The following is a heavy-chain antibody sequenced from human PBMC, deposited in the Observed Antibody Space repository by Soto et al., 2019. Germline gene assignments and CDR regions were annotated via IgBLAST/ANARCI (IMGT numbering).Heavy chain of an antibody. CDR3: AKDGPFPFDSSGETIQH. V-gene: IGHV3-30*18. J-gene: IGHJ1*01. Sequence: QPGGSLRLSCAASGFTFSSYGMHWVRQAPGKGLEWVAVISYDGSNKYYADSVKGRFTISRDNSKNTLYLQMNSLRAEDTAVYYCAKDGPFPFDSSGETIQHWGQGTLVTVSS. CDR1: GFTFSSYG. D-gene: IGHD3-22*01. CDR2: ISYDGSNK.